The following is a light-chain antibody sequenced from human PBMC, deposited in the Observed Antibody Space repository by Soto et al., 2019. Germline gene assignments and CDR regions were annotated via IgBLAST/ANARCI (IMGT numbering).Light chain of an antibody. Sequence: QSVLTQPPSASGTPGQRVTISCSGSTSNIGTNSVNWYQQVPGTAPKLFISSNTERPSGVPDRFSGSKSGTSASLAISGLQSEDEADYYCAAWDDSLHAWLFGGGTKLTVL. J-gene: IGLJ3*02. CDR1: TSNIGTNS. CDR2: SNT. V-gene: IGLV1-44*01. CDR3: AAWDDSLHAWL.